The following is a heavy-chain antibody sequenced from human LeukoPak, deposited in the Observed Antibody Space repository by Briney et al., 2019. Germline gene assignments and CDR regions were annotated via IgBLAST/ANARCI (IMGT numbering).Heavy chain of an antibody. D-gene: IGHD3-10*01. CDR3: AKDRPLRGVIIMPSG. V-gene: IGHV3-23*01. CDR1: GFTFSSYA. Sequence: GGSLRLSCAASGFTFSSYAMSWVRQAPGKGLEWVSAISGSGGSTYYADSVTGRLTISRDNSKNTLYLQMNSLRAEDTAVYYCAKDRPLRGVIIMPSGWGQGTLVTVSS. J-gene: IGHJ4*02. CDR2: ISGSGGST.